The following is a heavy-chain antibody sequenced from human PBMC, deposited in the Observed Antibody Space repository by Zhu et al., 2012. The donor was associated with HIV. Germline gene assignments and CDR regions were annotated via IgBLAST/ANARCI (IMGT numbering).Heavy chain of an antibody. Sequence: QVQLQESGPGLVKPSETLSLTCTVSGGSISSHYWSWIRQPPGKGLEWIGYIYYSGSTNYNPSLKSRVTISVDTSKNQFSLKLSSVTAADTAVYYCARCRGSSWDLLDYWGQGTLVTVSS. D-gene: IGHD6-13*01. CDR2: IYYSGST. J-gene: IGHJ4*02. CDR1: GGSISSHY. CDR3: ARCRGSSWDLLDY. V-gene: IGHV4-59*11.